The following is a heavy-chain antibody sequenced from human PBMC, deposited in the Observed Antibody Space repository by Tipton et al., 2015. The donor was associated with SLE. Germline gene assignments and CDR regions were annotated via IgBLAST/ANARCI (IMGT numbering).Heavy chain of an antibody. CDR1: GDSFSSVYH. V-gene: IGHV4-38-2*01. D-gene: IGHD2-8*02. J-gene: IGHJ4*02. Sequence: TLSLTCSVSGDSFSSVYHWGWIREPPGKGLEWIGSMSHSGGPYYNPSLRSRVTTSMDTSNNTFSLRLRSVTAADTAVYYCARNVGLDFGTGVGWGPHFDFWGQGTPVTVSS. CDR3: ARNVGLDFGTGVGWGPHFDF. CDR2: MSHSGGP.